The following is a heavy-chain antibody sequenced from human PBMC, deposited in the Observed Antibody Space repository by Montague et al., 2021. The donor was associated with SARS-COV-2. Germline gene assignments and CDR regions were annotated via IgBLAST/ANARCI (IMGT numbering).Heavy chain of an antibody. V-gene: IGHV4-39*01. D-gene: IGHD5-12*01. CDR1: GGSISSSTYY. CDR2: IYYSGST. CDR3: ARHGWGWLRYLRTFDY. J-gene: IGHJ4*02. Sequence: SETLSLTCTVSGGSISSSTYYWGWIRQPPGKGLEWIGSIYYSGSTYYNPSLKSRVTISVDTSKNQFSLKLSSVTAADTAVYYCARHGWGWLRYLRTFDYWGQGTLVTVSS.